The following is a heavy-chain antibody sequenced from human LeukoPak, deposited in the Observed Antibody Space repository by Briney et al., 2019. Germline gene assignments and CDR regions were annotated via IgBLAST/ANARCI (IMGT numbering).Heavy chain of an antibody. D-gene: IGHD6-19*01. CDR1: RGSVATYS. V-gene: IGHV4-4*07. CDR3: ARDLTLTVDFDI. CDR2: LSGSGNS. Sequence: PSETLSLTCTVSRGSVATYSWSWIRQPAGKGLEWIGRLSGSGNSKFNPSLKTRVSMSVDESKNQFSLHLRSVTAADTAVYYCARDLTLTVDFDIWGQGTVVTVSS. J-gene: IGHJ3*02.